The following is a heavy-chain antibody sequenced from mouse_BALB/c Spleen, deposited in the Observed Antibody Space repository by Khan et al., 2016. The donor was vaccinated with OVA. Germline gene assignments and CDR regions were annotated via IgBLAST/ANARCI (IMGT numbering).Heavy chain of an antibody. V-gene: IGHV1-77*01. CDR1: GYTFIDYY. CDR2: ISPGSGDT. Sequence: QVQLQQSGAELARPGASVKLSCKASGYTFIDYYINWVKQRTGQGLEWIGEISPGSGDTYYNERFKGKATLTADKSSSTAYMQLSSLTSVASAVYFCARRNYFGYTFAYWGQGTLVTVSA. J-gene: IGHJ3*01. D-gene: IGHD1-2*01. CDR3: ARRNYFGYTFAY.